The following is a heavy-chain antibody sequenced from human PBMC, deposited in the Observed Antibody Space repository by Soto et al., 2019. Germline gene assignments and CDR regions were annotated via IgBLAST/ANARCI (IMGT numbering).Heavy chain of an antibody. CDR3: ARDHSGYFDY. Sequence: SETLSLTCTVSGGSISSYYWSWIRQPPGKGLEWIGYIYYSGSTNYNPSLKSRVTISVDTSKNQFSLKLSSVTAADTAVYYCARDHSGYFDYWGQGTLVTVSS. J-gene: IGHJ4*02. V-gene: IGHV4-59*01. CDR1: GGSISSYY. CDR2: IYYSGST.